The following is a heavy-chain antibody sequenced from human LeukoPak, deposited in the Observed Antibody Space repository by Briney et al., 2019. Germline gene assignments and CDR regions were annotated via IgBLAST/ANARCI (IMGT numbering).Heavy chain of an antibody. D-gene: IGHD3-22*01. Sequence: GGSLRLSCAASGFTFSRYALHWVRQAPGKGLEWVAVISNDGSDQYNADSVKGRFTMSRDNFKNTLYLQMNCLRVEDTAVYYCARGYYDSSGYYTPVGYWGRGALVTVSS. J-gene: IGHJ4*02. CDR2: ISNDGSDQ. CDR3: ARGYYDSSGYYTPVGY. CDR1: GFTFSRYA. V-gene: IGHV3-30-3*01.